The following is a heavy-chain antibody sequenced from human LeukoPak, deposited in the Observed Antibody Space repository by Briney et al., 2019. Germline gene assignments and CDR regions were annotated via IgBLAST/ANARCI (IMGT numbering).Heavy chain of an antibody. J-gene: IGHJ4*02. V-gene: IGHV3-23*01. CDR2: ISGSGGST. D-gene: IGHD2-8*01. Sequence: HPGGSLRLSCAASGFTFSSYAMSWVRQAPGKGLEWVSAISGSGGSTYYADSVKGRFTISRDNSKNTLYLQMNSLRAEDTAVYYCAKAYGTNGYFQLPIDFWGQGTLVTVSS. CDR1: GFTFSSYA. CDR3: AKAYGTNGYFQLPIDF.